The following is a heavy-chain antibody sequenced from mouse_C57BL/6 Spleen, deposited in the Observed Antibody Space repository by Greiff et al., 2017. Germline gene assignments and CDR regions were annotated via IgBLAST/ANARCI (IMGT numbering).Heavy chain of an antibody. Sequence: EVQLQQSGPELVKPGASVKMSCKASGYTFTDYNMHWVKQSHGKSLEWIGYINPNNGGTSYNQKFKGKATLTINKSSSTAYMEIRSLTSEDSAVYYCAGGALGRAWFAYWGQGTLVTVSA. CDR1: GYTFTDYN. D-gene: IGHD3-1*01. V-gene: IGHV1-22*01. J-gene: IGHJ3*01. CDR3: AGGALGRAWFAY. CDR2: INPNNGGT.